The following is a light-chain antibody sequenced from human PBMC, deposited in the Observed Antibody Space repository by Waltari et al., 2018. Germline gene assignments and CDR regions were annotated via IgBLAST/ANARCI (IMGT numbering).Light chain of an antibody. Sequence: QSALTQPASVSGSPGQSITISCTGTNNDIGGYDYVSWYHQHPGKAPKFFIYDVSDRPSGVSIRFSGSKSGNTASLTISGLQTEDEADYYCSSYVSGSTLKMFGGGTKLTVL. J-gene: IGLJ3*02. CDR2: DVS. CDR1: NNDIGGYDY. CDR3: SSYVSGSTLKM. V-gene: IGLV2-14*01.